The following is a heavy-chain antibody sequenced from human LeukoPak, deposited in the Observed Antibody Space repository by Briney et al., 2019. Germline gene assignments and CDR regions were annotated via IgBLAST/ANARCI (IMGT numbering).Heavy chain of an antibody. CDR2: IYTSGST. CDR1: GGSISSSNYY. J-gene: IGHJ4*02. D-gene: IGHD3-10*01. CDR3: ARGLWFGDENPPYFDY. V-gene: IGHV4-61*02. Sequence: PSQTLSLTCTVSGGSISSSNYYWNWIRQPAGKGLEWIGRIYTSGSTNYNPSLKSRVTISVDTSKNQFSLKLSSVTAADTALYYCARGLWFGDENPPYFDYWGQGTLVTVSS.